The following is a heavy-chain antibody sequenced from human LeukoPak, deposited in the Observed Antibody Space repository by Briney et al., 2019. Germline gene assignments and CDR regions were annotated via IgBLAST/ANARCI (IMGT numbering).Heavy chain of an antibody. J-gene: IGHJ3*02. CDR2: ISSSSSTI. V-gene: IGHV3-48*04. D-gene: IGHD6-13*01. CDR3: ARVSAAGALDI. Sequence: PGGSLRLSCAASGFTFSSYSMNWVRQAPGKGLEWVSYISSSSSTIYYADSVKGRFTISRDNAKNSLYLQMNSLRAEDTAVYYCARVSAAGALDIWGQGTMVTVSS. CDR1: GFTFSSYS.